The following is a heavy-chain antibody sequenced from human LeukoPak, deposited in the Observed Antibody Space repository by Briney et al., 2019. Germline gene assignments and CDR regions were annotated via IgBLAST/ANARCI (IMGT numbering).Heavy chain of an antibody. J-gene: IGHJ4*02. V-gene: IGHV4-34*01. CDR3: ARLEGYCSGGSCPFDY. Sequence: SETLSLTCAVYGGSFSNYYWSWIRQPPGKGLEWIGEINHSGSTNYNPSLKSRVTISVDKSKNQFSLKLSSVTAADTAVYYCARLEGYCSGGSCPFDYWGQGTLVTVSS. CDR1: GGSFSNYY. D-gene: IGHD2-15*01. CDR2: INHSGST.